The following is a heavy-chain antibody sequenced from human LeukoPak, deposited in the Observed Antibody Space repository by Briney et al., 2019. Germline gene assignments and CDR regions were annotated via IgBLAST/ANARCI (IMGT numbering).Heavy chain of an antibody. V-gene: IGHV3-23*01. CDR3: TRVNLRTGERFFDY. CDR1: GFTFSSYG. Sequence: GGSLRLSCAASGFTFSSYGMSWVRQAPGKGLEWVSAISGSGGSTYYADSVKGRFTISRDNSKNTLYLQMNSLKTEDTAVYYCTRVNLRTGERFFDYWGQGTLVTVSS. J-gene: IGHJ4*02. D-gene: IGHD7-27*01. CDR2: ISGSGGST.